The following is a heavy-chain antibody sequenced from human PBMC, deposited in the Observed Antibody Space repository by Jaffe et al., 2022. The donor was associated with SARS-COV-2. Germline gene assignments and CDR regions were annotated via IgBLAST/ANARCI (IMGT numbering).Heavy chain of an antibody. CDR3: ARVMVAGEGYGMDV. V-gene: IGHV3-7*01. CDR1: GFTFSSYW. J-gene: IGHJ6*02. CDR2: IKQDGSEK. Sequence: EVQLVESGGGLVQPGGSLRLSCAASGFTFSSYWMSWVRQAPGKGLEWVANIKQDGSEKYYVDSVKGRFTISRDNAKNSLYLQMNSLRAEDTAVYYCARVMVAGEGYGMDVWGQGTTVTVSS. D-gene: IGHD2-8*01.